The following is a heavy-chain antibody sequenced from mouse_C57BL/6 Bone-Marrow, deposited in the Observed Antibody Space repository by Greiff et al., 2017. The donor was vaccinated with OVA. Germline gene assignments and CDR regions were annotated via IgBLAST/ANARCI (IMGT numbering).Heavy chain of an antibody. V-gene: IGHV3-6*01. J-gene: IGHJ2*01. CDR2: ISYDGSN. D-gene: IGHD1-1*01. Sequence: EVQLQESGPGLVKPSQSLSLTCSVTGYSITSGYYWNWIRQFPGNKLEWMGYISYDGSNNYNPSLKNRISITRDTSKNQFFLKLNSVTTEDTATYYCARDGYYYGTYYFDYWGQGTTLTVSS. CDR3: ARDGYYYGTYYFDY. CDR1: GYSITSGYY.